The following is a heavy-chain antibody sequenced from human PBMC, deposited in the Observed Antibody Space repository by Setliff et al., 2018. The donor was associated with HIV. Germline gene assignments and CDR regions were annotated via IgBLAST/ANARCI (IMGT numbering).Heavy chain of an antibody. D-gene: IGHD2-15*01. Sequence: ASVKVSCKADGFTFTTFGMSWVRRAPGQGLEWMGWINTNTGNATYAQGFTGRFVFSLDTSVSTAYLQISSLKAEDTAVYYCARVTPYRSQPACYPSGLHYYYYMDIWGKGTTVTVSS. J-gene: IGHJ6*03. CDR3: ARVTPYRSQPACYPSGLHYYYYMDI. V-gene: IGHV7-4-1*02. CDR2: INTNTGNA. CDR1: GFTFTTFG.